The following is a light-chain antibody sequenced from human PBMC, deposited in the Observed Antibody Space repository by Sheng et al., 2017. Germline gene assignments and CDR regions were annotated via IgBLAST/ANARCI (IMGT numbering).Light chain of an antibody. J-gene: IGKJ2*01. CDR1: QNVRTY. V-gene: IGKV1-39*01. CDR2: AAS. Sequence: DIQMTQSPSTLSASAGDRVTITCRASQNVRTYLNWYQQKPGKAPKLLIYAASNLESGVPSRFSGSGSGTDFTLTINSLQPEDSATYFCQQTYSFPYTFGQGTKL. CDR3: QQTYSFPYT.